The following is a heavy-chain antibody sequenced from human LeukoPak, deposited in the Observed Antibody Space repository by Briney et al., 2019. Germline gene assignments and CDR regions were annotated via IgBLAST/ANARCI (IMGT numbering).Heavy chain of an antibody. Sequence: GSLRLSCAASGFTFSSNYMSWIRQPPGKGLEWIGEINHSGSTNYNPSLKSRVTISVDTSKNQFSLKLSSVTAADTAAYYCARADIVGANTAYYYYGMDVWGQGTTVTVSS. D-gene: IGHD1-26*01. CDR2: INHSGST. CDR3: ARADIVGANTAYYYYGMDV. J-gene: IGHJ6*02. V-gene: IGHV4-34*01. CDR1: GFTFSSNY.